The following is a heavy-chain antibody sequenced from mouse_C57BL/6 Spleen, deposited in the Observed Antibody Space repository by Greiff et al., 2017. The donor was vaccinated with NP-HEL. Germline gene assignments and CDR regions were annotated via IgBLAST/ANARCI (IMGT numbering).Heavy chain of an antibody. J-gene: IGHJ4*01. Sequence: VQLQQSGAELVRPGASVKLSCKASGYTFTDYYINWVKQRPGQGLEWIARIYPGSGNTYYNEKFKGKATLTAEKSSSTAYMQLSSLTSEDSAVYFCARWAAQAMDYWGQGTSVTVSS. CDR3: ARWAAQAMDY. CDR2: IYPGSGNT. V-gene: IGHV1-76*01. CDR1: GYTFTDYY. D-gene: IGHD3-2*02.